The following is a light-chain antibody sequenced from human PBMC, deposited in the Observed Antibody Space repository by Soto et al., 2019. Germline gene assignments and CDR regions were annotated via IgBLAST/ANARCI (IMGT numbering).Light chain of an antibody. CDR1: SSDVGAYNS. CDR3: SSYTCSTTLV. Sequence: QSALTQPASVSGSPGQSITISSTGTSSDVGAYNSVSWYQQHPGKAPKLMIYDVSNRTSGVSNRFSGSKSGNTASLAISGLQAEDEDDYYCSSYTCSTTLVFGGVTKVTVL. J-gene: IGLJ2*01. V-gene: IGLV2-14*01. CDR2: DVS.